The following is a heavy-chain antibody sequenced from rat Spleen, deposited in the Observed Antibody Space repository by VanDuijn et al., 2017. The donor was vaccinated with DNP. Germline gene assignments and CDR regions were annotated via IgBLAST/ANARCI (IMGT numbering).Heavy chain of an antibody. CDR2: ITYTGST. J-gene: IGHJ2*01. CDR3: VRWVRALDY. V-gene: IGHV3-1*01. Sequence: EVQLQESGPGLVKPSQSLSLTCSVTGYSITSNYWGWIRKFPGDKMEWIGHITYTGSTSYNPSLKGRASITRDTSKNQFFLQLNSVTTEDTATYYCVRWVRALDYWGHGVMVTVSS. D-gene: IGHD4-1*01. CDR1: GYSITSNY.